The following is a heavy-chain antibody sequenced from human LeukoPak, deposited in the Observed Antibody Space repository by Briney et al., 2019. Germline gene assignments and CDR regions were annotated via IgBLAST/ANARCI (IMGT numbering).Heavy chain of an antibody. CDR2: ISSSSSTI. CDR3: AREKRGYSYGYCLDY. Sequence: PGGSLRLSCAASGFTFSSYSMNWVRQAPGKGLEWVSYISSSSSTIYCADSVKGRFTISRDNAKNSLYLQMNSLRAEDTAVYYCAREKRGYSYGYCLDYWGQGTLATVSS. CDR1: GFTFSSYS. J-gene: IGHJ4*02. V-gene: IGHV3-48*01. D-gene: IGHD5-18*01.